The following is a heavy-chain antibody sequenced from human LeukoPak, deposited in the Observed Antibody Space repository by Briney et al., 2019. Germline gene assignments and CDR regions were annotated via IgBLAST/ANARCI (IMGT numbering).Heavy chain of an antibody. CDR2: ISSDENNK. Sequence: GGSLRLSCAASGFTFSSYVMHWVRQAPGKGLEWVALISSDENNKYHADSVKGRFTISRDNSKNTLFLQMNSLRPEDTAVYYCARSYTVTRGWVDYWGQGTLVTVSS. D-gene: IGHD4-17*01. V-gene: IGHV3-30*03. CDR3: ARSYTVTRGWVDY. J-gene: IGHJ4*02. CDR1: GFTFSSYV.